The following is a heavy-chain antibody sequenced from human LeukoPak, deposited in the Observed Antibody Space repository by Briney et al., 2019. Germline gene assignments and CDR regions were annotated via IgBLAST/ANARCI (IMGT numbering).Heavy chain of an antibody. CDR3: ARCPLDTGGDNWFDP. D-gene: IGHD5-18*01. CDR1: GGTFISYA. V-gene: IGHV1-69*01. CDR2: IIPIFGTA. Sequence: GSSVKVSCKASGGTFISYAISWVRQAPGQGLEWMGGIIPIFGTANYAQKFQGRVTITADESTSTAYMELSSLRSEDTAVYYCARCPLDTGGDNWFDPWGQGTLVTVSS. J-gene: IGHJ5*02.